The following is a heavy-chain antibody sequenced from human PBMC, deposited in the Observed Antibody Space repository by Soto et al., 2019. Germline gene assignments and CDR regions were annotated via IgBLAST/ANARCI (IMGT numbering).Heavy chain of an antibody. CDR3: VREDMSGTYYFAY. D-gene: IGHD3-3*01. Sequence: KTSETLSLTCRVSGASVSSETHFWTWIRQPPGKGLEWIGYVYLTGLTNSNPALTSRVTVSADRSKNQFSLTLRSVTAADTAVYYCVREDMSGTYYFAYSGPGIRVTVSS. CDR1: GASVSSETHF. V-gene: IGHV4-61*01. CDR2: VYLTGLT. J-gene: IGHJ4*02.